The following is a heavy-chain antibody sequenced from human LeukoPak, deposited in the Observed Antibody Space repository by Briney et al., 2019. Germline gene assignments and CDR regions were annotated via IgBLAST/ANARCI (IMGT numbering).Heavy chain of an antibody. J-gene: IGHJ5*02. D-gene: IGHD3-10*01. Sequence: PGGSLRLSCAASGFTFSNYAMTWVRQAPGMGLDWVAGISGSGATTNYADSVKGRFTISRDNSQNTLYLEMNGLRAEDTAVYYCAKDAAGVRGLNWFDPWGQGTLVTVSS. CDR2: ISGSGATT. CDR3: AKDAAGVRGLNWFDP. V-gene: IGHV3-23*01. CDR1: GFTFSNYA.